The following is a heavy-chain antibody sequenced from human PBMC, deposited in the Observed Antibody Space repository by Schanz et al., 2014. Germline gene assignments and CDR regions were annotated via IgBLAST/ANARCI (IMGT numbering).Heavy chain of an antibody. J-gene: IGHJ4*02. CDR1: GFMFSSYG. CDR2: ISYDGSKK. V-gene: IGHV3-30*03. CDR3: ARWGFGEVSYFDY. D-gene: IGHD3-10*01. Sequence: QVQLVESGGGVVQPGWSLRLSCAASGFMFSSYGMHWVRQAPGKGLEWVGVISYDGSKKSYADSVKGRFTISRDNSKNTLYLQMNSLRPEDTAVYYCARWGFGEVSYFDYWGQGTLVTVSS.